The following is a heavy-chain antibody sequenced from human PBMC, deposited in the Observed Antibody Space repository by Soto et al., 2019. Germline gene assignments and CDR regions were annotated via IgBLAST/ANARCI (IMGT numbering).Heavy chain of an antibody. V-gene: IGHV2-5*02. CDR1: GVSLRTSGVG. CDR3: AHRAFWRPFDWSLGWFDP. D-gene: IGHD3-9*01. J-gene: IGHJ5*02. CDR2: IYRDDDK. Sequence: SGPTLVNPTETLTLTCTFSGVSLRTSGVGVRWLRQSPGKALEWLAFIYRDDDKRYNPSLKSRLTITKDTSKNQVVLTMTNMDPVDTATYYCAHRAFWRPFDWSLGWFDPWGQGTLVTVSS.